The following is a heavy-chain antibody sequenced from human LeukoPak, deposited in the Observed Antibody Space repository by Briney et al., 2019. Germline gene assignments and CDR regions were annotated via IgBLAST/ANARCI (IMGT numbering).Heavy chain of an antibody. Sequence: SETLSLTCTVSGGSISSYYWSWIRQPPGKGLEWIGYIYYSGSTNYNPSLKSRVTISVDTSKNQFSLKLSSVTAADTAVYYCAKSTIGFGELLPEEYWGQGTLVTVSS. D-gene: IGHD3-10*01. J-gene: IGHJ4*02. CDR2: IYYSGST. CDR1: GGSISSYY. CDR3: AKSTIGFGELLPEEY. V-gene: IGHV4-59*01.